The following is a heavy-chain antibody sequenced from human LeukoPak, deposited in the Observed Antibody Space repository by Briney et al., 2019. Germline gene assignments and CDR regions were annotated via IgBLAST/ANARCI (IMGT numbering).Heavy chain of an antibody. D-gene: IGHD3-22*01. V-gene: IGHV3-33*06. Sequence: GGSLRLSCAASGFTFSSYGMHWVRQAPGKGLEWVAVIGYDGSNKYYADSVKGRFTISRDNSKNTLYLQMNSLRAEDTAVYYCAKDIGTYYYDSSGYYYFDYWGQGTLVTVSS. CDR1: GFTFSSYG. CDR3: AKDIGTYYYDSSGYYYFDY. J-gene: IGHJ4*02. CDR2: IGYDGSNK.